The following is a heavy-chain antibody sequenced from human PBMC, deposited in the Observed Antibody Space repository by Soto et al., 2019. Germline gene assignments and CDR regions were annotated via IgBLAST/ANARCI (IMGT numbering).Heavy chain of an antibody. CDR3: ARTGGGEWLKGYYYYGMDV. V-gene: IGHV1-69*01. CDR1: GGTFSSYA. Sequence: QVQLVQSGAEVKKPGSSVKVSCKASGGTFSSYAISWVRQAPGQGLEWMGGIIPIFGTANYAQKFQGRVTITADESTSTAYMELSSLRSEDTAVYYCARTGGGEWLKGYYYYGMDVWGQGTTVTVSS. D-gene: IGHD3-3*01. CDR2: IIPIFGTA. J-gene: IGHJ6*02.